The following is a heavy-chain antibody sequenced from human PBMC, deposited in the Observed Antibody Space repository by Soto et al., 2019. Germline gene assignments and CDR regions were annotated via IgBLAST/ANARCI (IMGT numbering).Heavy chain of an antibody. V-gene: IGHV4-4*07. CDR1: VASIAGSSY. CDR3: ARGMTPPGAPAWYYFDS. CDR2: FSLSGTT. J-gene: IGHJ4*02. Sequence: SETLSLTCSVSVASIAGSSYWSCIRQPAGKGLEWIGRFSLSGTTNYSPSLRSRVTMSADVSKNQFSLRLTSVTAADTALYYCARGMTPPGAPAWYYFDSWGQGTLVTVSS. D-gene: IGHD2-8*02.